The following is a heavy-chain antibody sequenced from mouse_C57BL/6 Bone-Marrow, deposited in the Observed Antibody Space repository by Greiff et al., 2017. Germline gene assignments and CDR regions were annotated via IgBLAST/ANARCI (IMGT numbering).Heavy chain of an antibody. Sequence: DLVKPGASVKLSCKASGYTFTSYWIDWIRQRPGQGLEWIGRIAPGSGSSFYNEIFKGKATLTVDTSSSTASIQLSSLSSEDSAVYFCARENYYGRSSYAMDDWGQGTSVTVSS. J-gene: IGHJ4*01. D-gene: IGHD1-1*01. CDR1: GYTFTSYW. CDR3: ARENYYGRSSYAMDD. CDR2: IAPGSGSS. V-gene: IGHV1S41*01.